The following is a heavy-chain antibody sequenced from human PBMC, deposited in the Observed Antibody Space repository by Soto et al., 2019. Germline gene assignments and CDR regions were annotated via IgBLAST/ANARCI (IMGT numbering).Heavy chain of an antibody. Sequence: QVQLQESGPGLVKPSETLSLTCTVSGGSISSYYWSWIRQPPGKGLEWIGYIYNSGRTNYNPYLKSRVTISVETSKNKFSLKLSSVTAADTAVYYCARRYGYSFDYWGQGTLVTVSS. V-gene: IGHV4-59*08. CDR3: ARRYGYSFDY. CDR2: IYNSGRT. J-gene: IGHJ4*02. D-gene: IGHD1-1*01. CDR1: GGSISSYY.